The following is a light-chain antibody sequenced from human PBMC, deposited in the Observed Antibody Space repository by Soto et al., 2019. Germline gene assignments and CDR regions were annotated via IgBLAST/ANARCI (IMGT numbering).Light chain of an antibody. J-gene: IGKJ1*01. Sequence: DIQMTQSPSSLSASVGDRVTIICRASQGISTYLNCYQQKPGKAPKLLIYAASSLQSGVPSRFSGSGSETDFTLTISSLQPEDCATYSCQQSYSTTWTFGQGTKVDIK. V-gene: IGKV1-39*01. CDR1: QGISTY. CDR2: AAS. CDR3: QQSYSTTWT.